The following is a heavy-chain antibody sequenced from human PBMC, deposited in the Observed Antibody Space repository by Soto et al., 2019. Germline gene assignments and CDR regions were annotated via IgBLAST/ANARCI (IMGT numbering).Heavy chain of an antibody. Sequence: QVQLVQSGAEVKKPGASVKVSCKASGYTFTNYYMHWVRQAPGQGLEWMGIINPSGGSTTYAQKFQGRVTMTRDTSTSTVCMELSSLRSEDTAVYYCAREYSRSWPWDYWGQGTLVTVSS. CDR2: INPSGGST. CDR1: GYTFTNYY. V-gene: IGHV1-46*01. J-gene: IGHJ4*02. CDR3: AREYSRSWPWDY. D-gene: IGHD6-13*01.